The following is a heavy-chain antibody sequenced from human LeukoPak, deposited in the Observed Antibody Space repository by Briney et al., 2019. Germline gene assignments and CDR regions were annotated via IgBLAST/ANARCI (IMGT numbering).Heavy chain of an antibody. D-gene: IGHD1-26*01. CDR1: GFTFSGYE. Sequence: GGSLRLSCAASGFTFSGYEMNWVRQAPGKGLEWVSYISSSGRTIYYADSVKGRFTISRDNAKNSLYLQMNSLRAEDTAVYYCARGGGSYSDYWGQGTLVTVSS. V-gene: IGHV3-48*03. CDR2: ISSSGRTI. CDR3: ARGGGSYSDY. J-gene: IGHJ4*02.